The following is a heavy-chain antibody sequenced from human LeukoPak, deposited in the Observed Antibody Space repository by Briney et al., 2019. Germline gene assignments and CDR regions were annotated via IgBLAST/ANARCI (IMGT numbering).Heavy chain of an antibody. Sequence: GGSLRLSCAASGFTFSSYSMSWVRQAPGKGPEWVSSISSSSSYIYYADSVKGRFTISRDNAKNSLYLQMNSLRAEDTAVYYCARGSKRGSSWSIWARDAFDIWGQGTMVTVSS. V-gene: IGHV3-21*01. CDR3: ARGSKRGSSWSIWARDAFDI. CDR2: ISSSSSYI. CDR1: GFTFSSYS. J-gene: IGHJ3*02. D-gene: IGHD6-13*01.